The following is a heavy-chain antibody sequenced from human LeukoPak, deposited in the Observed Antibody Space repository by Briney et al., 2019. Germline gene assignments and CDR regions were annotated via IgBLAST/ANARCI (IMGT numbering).Heavy chain of an antibody. CDR2: IYHTGTT. J-gene: IGHJ5*01. D-gene: IGHD3-10*01. CDR1: GGFISSGGYS. Sequence: SQTLSLTCAVSGGFISSGGYSWNWIRQPPGTGLEWIGYIYHTGTTYYNSSLKSRVTISVDTSKNQFSLELKSVTAADTAVYYCARVRPGGPLDSWGQGTLVTVSS. CDR3: ARVRPGGPLDS. V-gene: IGHV4-30-2*01.